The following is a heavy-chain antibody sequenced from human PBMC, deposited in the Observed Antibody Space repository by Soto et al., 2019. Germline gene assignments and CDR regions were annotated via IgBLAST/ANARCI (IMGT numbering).Heavy chain of an antibody. V-gene: IGHV4-61*01. CDR2: LYNSGST. J-gene: IGHJ4*02. CDR3: ARDNVYSYGYFDY. Sequence: QVQLQESGPGLVKPSETLSLTCTVSGGSVSSGSYYWTWIRQPPGKGLECIGCLYNSGSTNYNPAHTGRATISVDTSKNQFALRLSSVTAADTAVYYCARDNVYSYGYFDYWGQGTLVTVSS. D-gene: IGHD5-18*01. CDR1: GGSVSSGSYY.